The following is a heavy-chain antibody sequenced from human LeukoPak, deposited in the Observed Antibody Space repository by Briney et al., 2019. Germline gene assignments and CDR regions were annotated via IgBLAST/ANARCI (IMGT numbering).Heavy chain of an antibody. Sequence: GGSLRLSCAASGFTFSDYYMSWIRQAPGKGLEWVSYISSSGSTIYYADSVKGRFTISRDNAKNSLYLQMNSLRAEDTAVCYCARDMYYGSGTPMQYGMDVWGQGTTVTVSS. D-gene: IGHD3-10*01. V-gene: IGHV3-11*01. J-gene: IGHJ6*02. CDR2: ISSSGSTI. CDR3: ARDMYYGSGTPMQYGMDV. CDR1: GFTFSDYY.